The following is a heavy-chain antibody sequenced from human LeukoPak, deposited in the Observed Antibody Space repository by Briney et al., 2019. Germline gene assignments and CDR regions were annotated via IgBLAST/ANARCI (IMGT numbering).Heavy chain of an antibody. J-gene: IGHJ4*02. Sequence: SVKVSCKASGGTFSSYAISWVRQAPGQGPEWMGGIIPIFGTANYAQKFQGRVTITTDESTSTAYMELSSLRSEDTAVYYCARARRYSYGHTPFDYWGQGTLVTVSS. D-gene: IGHD5-18*01. CDR3: ARARRYSYGHTPFDY. CDR2: IIPIFGTA. V-gene: IGHV1-69*05. CDR1: GGTFSSYA.